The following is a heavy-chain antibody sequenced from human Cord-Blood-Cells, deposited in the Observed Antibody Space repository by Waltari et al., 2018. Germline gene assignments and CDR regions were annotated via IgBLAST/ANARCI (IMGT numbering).Heavy chain of an antibody. D-gene: IGHD6-19*01. CDR2: INHSGST. CDR3: ARAVRLAWLVNNWFDP. V-gene: IGHV4-34*01. J-gene: IGHJ5*02. CDR1: GGSCSGYY. Sequence: QVQLQQWGAGLLKPSETLSLTCAVYGGSCSGYYWSWIRLPPGKGLKWIGEINHSGSTNYNPSLKSRVTISVDTSKNQFSLKLSSVTAADTAVYYCARAVRLAWLVNNWFDPWGQGTLVTVSS.